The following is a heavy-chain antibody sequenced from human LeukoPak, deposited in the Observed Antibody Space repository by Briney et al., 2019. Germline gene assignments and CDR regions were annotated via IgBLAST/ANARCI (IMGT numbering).Heavy chain of an antibody. D-gene: IGHD4-23*01. Sequence: ASVKVSCKASGYTFTGYYMHWVRQAPGQGLEWMGWINPNSGGTNYAQKFQGRVTMTRDTSITTAYMELSRLSSDDTAVYYCARHPGKVTNDWYFDLWGRGTLVAVSS. V-gene: IGHV1-2*02. CDR1: GYTFTGYY. CDR3: ARHPGKVTNDWYFDL. CDR2: INPNSGGT. J-gene: IGHJ2*01.